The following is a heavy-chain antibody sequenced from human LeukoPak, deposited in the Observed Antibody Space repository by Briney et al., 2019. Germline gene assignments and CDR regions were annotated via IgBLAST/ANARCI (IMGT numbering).Heavy chain of an antibody. CDR2: ISGSGGST. CDR1: GFTFCSYA. D-gene: IGHD2-2*02. V-gene: IGHV3-23*01. CDR3: AKDPAPRSYTLSGYFQH. J-gene: IGHJ1*01. Sequence: GGSLRLSCGASGFTFCSYAMSWVRQAPGKGLGGVSAISGSGGSTYYADSVKGRFTISRDNSKNTLYLQMNSMRAEDTAVYYCAKDPAPRSYTLSGYFQHWGQGTLVTVSS.